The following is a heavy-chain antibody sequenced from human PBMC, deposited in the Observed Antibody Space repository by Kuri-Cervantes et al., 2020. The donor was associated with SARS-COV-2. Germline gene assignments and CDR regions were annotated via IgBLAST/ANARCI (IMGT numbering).Heavy chain of an antibody. CDR1: GFTVSGNY. J-gene: IGHJ6*03. V-gene: IGHV3-53*01. Sequence: GESLKISCAASGFTVSGNYMSWVRQAPEKGLEWLSVIYTGDKTYYADSVKGRFTIPRDNSKNTVYLQMNSLRAEDTAVYYCARGAANYCMDVWGTGTTVTVSS. CDR2: IYTGDKT. D-gene: IGHD3-16*01. CDR3: ARGAANYCMDV.